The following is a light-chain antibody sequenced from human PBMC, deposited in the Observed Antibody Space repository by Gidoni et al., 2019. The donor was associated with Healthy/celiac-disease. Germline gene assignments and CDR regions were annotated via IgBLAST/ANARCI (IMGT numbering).Light chain of an antibody. J-gene: IGKJ4*01. CDR2: DAS. Sequence: EIVLTQSPATLSLSPGERATLSCRASQSVSRYLAWYQQQPGQAPRLLIYDASNRATGIPARFSVSGSGTDFTLTISILEPEDFAVYYCQQRSNWPRLTFGGGTKVEIK. V-gene: IGKV3-11*01. CDR3: QQRSNWPRLT. CDR1: QSVSRY.